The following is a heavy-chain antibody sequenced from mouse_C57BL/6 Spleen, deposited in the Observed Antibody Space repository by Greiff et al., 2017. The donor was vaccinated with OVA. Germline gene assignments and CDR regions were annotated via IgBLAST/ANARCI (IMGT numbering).Heavy chain of an antibody. Sequence: EVHLVESGPGLVKPSQSLSLTCSVTGYSITSGYYWNWIRQFPGNKLEWMGYRSYDGSNNYNPSLKNRISSTCDTSKNQFFLKLNSVTTEDTATYYCARHYSNFDYWGQGTTLTVSS. V-gene: IGHV3-6*01. CDR1: GYSITSGYY. J-gene: IGHJ2*01. CDR2: RSYDGSN. CDR3: ARHYSNFDY. D-gene: IGHD2-5*01.